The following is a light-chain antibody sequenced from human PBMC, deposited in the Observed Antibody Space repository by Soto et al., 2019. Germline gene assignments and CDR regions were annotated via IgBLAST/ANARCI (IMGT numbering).Light chain of an antibody. J-gene: IGKJ1*01. CDR3: QQYDNWFRT. Sequence: EIVMTQSPATLSVSPGDRATLSCRASQSVSSNLAWYQQKPGQAPRLLSYGASTRATGIPARFSGSGSGTEFTLTISSLQSEDFAVYYCQQYDNWFRTFGQGTKVDIK. CDR2: GAS. CDR1: QSVSSN. V-gene: IGKV3-15*01.